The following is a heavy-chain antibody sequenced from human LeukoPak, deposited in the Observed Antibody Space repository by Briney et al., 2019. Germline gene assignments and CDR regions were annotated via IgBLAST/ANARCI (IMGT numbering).Heavy chain of an antibody. V-gene: IGHV1-24*01. J-gene: IGHJ5*02. CDR1: GYTLTELS. D-gene: IGHD3-10*01. CDR2: FDPEHGET. CDR3: AADIQYGSGSYEDHGWFDP. Sequence: ASVKVSCKVSGYTLTELSMHWVRQALGKGLEWMGGFDPEHGETIYAQKFEGRVTMTEDTSTDTAYMELSSLRSEDTAVYYCAADIQYGSGSYEDHGWFDPWGQGTLVTVSS.